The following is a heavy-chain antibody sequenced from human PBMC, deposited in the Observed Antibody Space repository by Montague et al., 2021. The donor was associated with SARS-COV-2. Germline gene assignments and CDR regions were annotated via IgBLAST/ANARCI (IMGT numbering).Heavy chain of an antibody. CDR3: AREPGPYYDILTGLTVGYMDV. Sequence: SLRLSCAASGFTFSSYWMSWVRQAPGKGLAWVANIKQDGSEKYYXDSXKGRFTISRDNAKNSLYLQMNSLRAEDTAVYYCAREPGPYYDILTGLTVGYMDVWGKGTTVTVSS. CDR2: IKQDGSEK. V-gene: IGHV3-7*05. J-gene: IGHJ6*03. D-gene: IGHD3-9*01. CDR1: GFTFSSYW.